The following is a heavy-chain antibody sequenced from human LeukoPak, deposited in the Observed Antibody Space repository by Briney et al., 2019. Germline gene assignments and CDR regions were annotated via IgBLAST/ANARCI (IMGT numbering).Heavy chain of an antibody. CDR3: AREHGTFDW. CDR2: IHPDGSKK. V-gene: IGHV3-7*01. J-gene: IGHJ4*02. Sequence: GGSLRLSCAASGLNFSAYWMNWVRQAPGKGLEWVANIHPDGSKKFFVDSVKGRFSISRDNAKNSLYLQMNFLRAEDTAVYHCAREHGTFDWWGQGTLVTVSS. CDR1: GLNFSAYW. D-gene: IGHD6-13*01.